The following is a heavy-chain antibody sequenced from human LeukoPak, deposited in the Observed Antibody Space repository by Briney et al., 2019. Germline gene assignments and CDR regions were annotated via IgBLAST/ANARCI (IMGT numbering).Heavy chain of an antibody. D-gene: IGHD3-3*01. V-gene: IGHV3-30*02. CDR1: GFTFSSYG. Sequence: GGSLRLSCAASGFTFSSYGMHWVRQAPGKGLEWVAFIRYDGSNKYYADSVKGRFTNSRDNSKNTLYLQMNSLRAEDTAVYYCAKGYDFWSGSESRFDPWGQGTLVTVSS. J-gene: IGHJ5*02. CDR2: IRYDGSNK. CDR3: AKGYDFWSGSESRFDP.